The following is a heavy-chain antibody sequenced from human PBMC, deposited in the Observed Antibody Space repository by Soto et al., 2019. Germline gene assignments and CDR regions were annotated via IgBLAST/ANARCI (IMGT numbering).Heavy chain of an antibody. J-gene: IGHJ4*02. CDR2: IYYSGST. V-gene: IGHV4-31*03. D-gene: IGHD2-2*01. Sequence: ASETLSLTCTVSGGSINSGGFYWSWICQHPGKGLEWIGYIYYSGSTYYNPSLKSRVIISVDTSKNQFSLRLRSVTAADTAVYYCARDDPYDYFDYWGQGTLVTVSS. CDR3: ARDDPYDYFDY. CDR1: GGSINSGGFY.